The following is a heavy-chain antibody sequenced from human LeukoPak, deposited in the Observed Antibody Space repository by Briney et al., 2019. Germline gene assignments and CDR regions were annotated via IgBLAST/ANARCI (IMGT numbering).Heavy chain of an antibody. CDR1: GFTFSSYG. CDR3: AKVGDSSGYPPEYFQH. CDR2: ISYDGSNK. J-gene: IGHJ1*01. D-gene: IGHD3-22*01. Sequence: GGSLRLSCAASGFTFSSYGMHWVRQAPGKGLEWVAVISYDGSNKYYADSVKGRFTISRDNSKNTLYLQMNSLRAEDTAVYYCAKVGDSSGYPPEYFQHWGQGTLVTVSS. V-gene: IGHV3-30*18.